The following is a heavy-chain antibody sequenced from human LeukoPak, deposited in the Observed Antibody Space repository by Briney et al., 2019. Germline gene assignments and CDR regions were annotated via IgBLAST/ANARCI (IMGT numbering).Heavy chain of an antibody. V-gene: IGHV3-49*04. CDR2: IRRRAYGGAA. CDR1: GFAFDDFA. Sequence: PGGSLSLSCRTSGFAFDDFAMSWVRQPAGKGLEWVGFIRRRAYGGAAEYAASVKGRFIISRDDSKGIAYLQMNSLKTEDTAVYYCSRNGLVDFDYWGQGSRVLVSP. J-gene: IGHJ4*02. CDR3: SRNGLVDFDY.